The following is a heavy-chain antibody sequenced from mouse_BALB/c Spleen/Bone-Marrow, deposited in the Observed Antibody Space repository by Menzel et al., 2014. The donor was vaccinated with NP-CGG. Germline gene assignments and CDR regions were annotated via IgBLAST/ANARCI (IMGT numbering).Heavy chain of an antibody. CDR3: ALITAATFSYWYFDV. D-gene: IGHD1-2*01. CDR2: IDPANGYT. CDR1: GFNIKDTY. V-gene: IGHV14-3*02. J-gene: IGHJ1*01. Sequence: EVQLQQSGAELVKPGASVGLSCTASGFNIKDTYIHWMKQRPEQGLEWIGRIDPANGYTIYDPKFQDKATITADTTSNTAYLQLSSLTSEDTAVYYCALITAATFSYWYFDVWGAGTTVTVSS.